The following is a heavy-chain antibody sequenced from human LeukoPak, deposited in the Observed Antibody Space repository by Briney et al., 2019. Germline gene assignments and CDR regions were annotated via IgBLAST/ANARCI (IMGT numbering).Heavy chain of an antibody. CDR3: AKDVTIGWELDYFDY. J-gene: IGHJ4*02. CDR1: GFTFSSYG. Sequence: GGSLRLSCAASGFTFSSYGMHLVRQAPGKGLEWVAVIWYDGSNKYYADSVKGRFTISRDNSKNTLYLQMNSLRAEDTAVYYCAKDVTIGWELDYFDYWGQGTLVTVSS. V-gene: IGHV3-33*06. CDR2: IWYDGSNK. D-gene: IGHD1-26*01.